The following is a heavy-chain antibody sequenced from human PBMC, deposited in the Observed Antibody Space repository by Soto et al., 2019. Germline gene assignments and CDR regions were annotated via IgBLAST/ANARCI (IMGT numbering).Heavy chain of an antibody. CDR3: ARYADYSNYGWFDP. Sequence: PGGSLRLSCAASGFTVSSNYMSWVRQAPGKGLEWVSVIYSGGSTYYADSVKGRFTISRDNSKNTLYLQMNSLRAEDTAVYYCARYADYSNYGWFDPWGQGTXVTVSS. CDR1: GFTVSSNY. J-gene: IGHJ5*02. V-gene: IGHV3-66*01. D-gene: IGHD4-4*01. CDR2: IYSGGST.